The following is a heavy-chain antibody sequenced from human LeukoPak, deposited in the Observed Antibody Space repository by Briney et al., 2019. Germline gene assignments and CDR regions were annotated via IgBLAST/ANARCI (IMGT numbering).Heavy chain of an antibody. CDR3: AKGVVPAAIKGNWFDP. D-gene: IGHD2-2*01. CDR2: IWYDGSNK. CDR1: GFTFSSYG. Sequence: GGSLRLSCAASGFTFSSYGMHWVRQAPGKGLEWVAVIWYDGSNKYYADSVKGRFTISRDNSKNTLYLQMNSLRAEDTAVYYCAKGVVPAAIKGNWFDPWGQGTLVTASS. V-gene: IGHV3-30*02. J-gene: IGHJ5*02.